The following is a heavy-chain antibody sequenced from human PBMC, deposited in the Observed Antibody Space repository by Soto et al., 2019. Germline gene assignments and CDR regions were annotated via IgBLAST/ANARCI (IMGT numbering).Heavy chain of an antibody. Sequence: SVKVSCKASGFAFTSSAVQWVRQARGQRLEWMGWIVVGSGNTNYAQKFQERVTITRDMSTSTAYMELSSLRSEDTAVYYCAAVTDIAAAGDLDYWGQGTLVTVSS. CDR3: AAVTDIAAAGDLDY. J-gene: IGHJ4*02. V-gene: IGHV1-58*01. D-gene: IGHD6-13*01. CDR1: GFAFTSSA. CDR2: IVVGSGNT.